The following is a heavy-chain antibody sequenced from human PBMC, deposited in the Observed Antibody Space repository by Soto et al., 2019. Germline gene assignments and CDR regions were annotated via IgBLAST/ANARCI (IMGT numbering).Heavy chain of an antibody. CDR1: GGSISSSSYY. CDR2: IYYSGST. V-gene: IGHV4-39*01. CDR3: ARQRYQANWFDP. J-gene: IGHJ5*02. D-gene: IGHD2-2*01. Sequence: SETLSLTCTVSGGSISSSSYYWGWIRQPPGKGLEWIGSIYYSGSTYYNPSLKSRVTISVDTSKNQFSLKLSSVTAADTAVYYCARQRYQANWFDPWGQGTLVTVSS.